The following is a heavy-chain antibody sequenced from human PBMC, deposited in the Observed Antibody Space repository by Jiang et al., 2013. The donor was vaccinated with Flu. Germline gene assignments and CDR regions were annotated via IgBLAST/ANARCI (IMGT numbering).Heavy chain of an antibody. D-gene: IGHD4-17*01. Sequence: QLLESGGGVVQPGGSLRLSCAASGFTFSSYGMHWVRQAPGKGLEWVAFIRYDGSNKYYADSVKGRFTISRDNSKNTLYLQMNSLRAEDTAVYYCAKDLDYGDYNYYYGMDVWGQGTTVTVSS. CDR2: IRYDGSNK. V-gene: IGHV3-30*02. CDR3: AKDLDYGDYNYYYGMDV. CDR1: GFTFSSYG. J-gene: IGHJ6*02.